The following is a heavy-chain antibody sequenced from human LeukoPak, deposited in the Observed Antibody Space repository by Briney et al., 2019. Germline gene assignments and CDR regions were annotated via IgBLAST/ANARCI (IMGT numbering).Heavy chain of an antibody. J-gene: IGHJ3*02. D-gene: IGHD6-19*01. V-gene: IGHV4-61*02. CDR1: GGSISSGSYY. Sequence: ASQTLSLTCTVSGGSISSGSYYWSWIRQPAGKGLEWIGRIYTSGSTNYNHSLKSRVTISVDTSKSQFSLKLSSVTAADTAVYYCARVPGIAVAGTEDAFDIWGQGTMVTVSS. CDR2: IYTSGST. CDR3: ARVPGIAVAGTEDAFDI.